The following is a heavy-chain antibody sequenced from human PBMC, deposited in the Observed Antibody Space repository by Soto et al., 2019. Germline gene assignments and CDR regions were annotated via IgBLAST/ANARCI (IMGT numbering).Heavy chain of an antibody. CDR1: GYTFTSYG. CDR3: ARGEEMTTVTTTVVCMDA. Sequence: ASVKVSCKASGYTFTSYGSSGVRQAPGQGLEWMGWISAYNGKTNYAQKLQGTVTMTTDTSTSTAYMEPRSLRSDDTAVYYCARGEEMTTVTTTVVCMDAWGQGTTVAVSS. J-gene: IGHJ6*02. D-gene: IGHD4-4*01. V-gene: IGHV1-18*04. CDR2: ISAYNGKT.